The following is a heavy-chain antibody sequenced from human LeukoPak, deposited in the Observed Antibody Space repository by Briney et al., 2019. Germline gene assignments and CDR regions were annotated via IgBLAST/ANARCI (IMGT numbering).Heavy chain of an antibody. V-gene: IGHV3-30*02. J-gene: IGHJ4*02. D-gene: IGHD6-19*01. CDR1: GFTFSGYG. Sequence: GGSLRLSCAASGFTFSGYGMHWVRQAPGKGLEWVAFIRYDGSNKYYADSVKGRFTISRDNSKNTLYLQMNGLRAEDTAVYYCASETRRWLVVDYWGQGTLVTVSS. CDR2: IRYDGSNK. CDR3: ASETRRWLVVDY.